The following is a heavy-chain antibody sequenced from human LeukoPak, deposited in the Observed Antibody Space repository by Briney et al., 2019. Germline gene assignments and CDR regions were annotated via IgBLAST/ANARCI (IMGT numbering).Heavy chain of an antibody. D-gene: IGHD3-10*01. CDR3: AKLSINSLGSYGSGSYRFDS. CDR2: IDVSGGST. J-gene: IGHJ5*01. V-gene: IGHV3-23*01. Sequence: GGSLRLSCAASGFTFRSYAMGWVSQAPGKGLEWVSGIDVSGGSTYYADSVKGRFTISRDNSKNALYLQMNSLRAEDTAVYYCAKLSINSLGSYGSGSYRFDSWGQGTLVTVSS. CDR1: GFTFRSYA.